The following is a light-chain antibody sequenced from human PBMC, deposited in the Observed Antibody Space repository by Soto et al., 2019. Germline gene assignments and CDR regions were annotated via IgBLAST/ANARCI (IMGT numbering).Light chain of an antibody. CDR2: GSS. CDR1: QSVSSSY. Sequence: EIVLTQSPGTLSLSPGERATLSCRASQSVSSSYLAWYQQKPGQAPRLLIYGSSSRATGIPDRFSGSESGTDFTLTISRLEPEGFAVYFCQQYGSSPDTFGHGTQQPIK. J-gene: IGKJ2*01. V-gene: IGKV3-20*01. CDR3: QQYGSSPDT.